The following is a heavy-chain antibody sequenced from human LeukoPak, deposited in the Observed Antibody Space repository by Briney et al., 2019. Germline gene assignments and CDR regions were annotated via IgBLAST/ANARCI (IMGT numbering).Heavy chain of an antibody. Sequence: GGSLRLSCAASGFTVSSNYMTWVRQAPRKGLEWVSVIYSGGSTYYADSVKGRFTISRDNSKNTLYLQMNSLRAEDTAVYYCANRLSYNSAIDYWGQGTLVTVSS. D-gene: IGHD3-16*02. V-gene: IGHV3-53*01. CDR2: IYSGGST. CDR3: ANRLSYNSAIDY. J-gene: IGHJ4*02. CDR1: GFTVSSNY.